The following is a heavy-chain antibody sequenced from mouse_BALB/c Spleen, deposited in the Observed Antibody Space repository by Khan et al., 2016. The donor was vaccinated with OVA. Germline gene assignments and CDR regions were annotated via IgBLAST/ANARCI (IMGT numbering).Heavy chain of an antibody. Sequence: QVQLQQSGAELAKPGASVKMSCKASGYTFTSYWIHWIKQLPGQGLEWIGYINPSTGYAEYNPKFKDKATLTADKSSTTAYLQLSSLTAEASAVYYCALGLEEEYWGQGATLTGST. CDR1: GYTFTSYW. CDR2: INPSTGYA. J-gene: IGHJ2*01. D-gene: IGHD2-2*01. V-gene: IGHV1-7*01. CDR3: ALGLEEEY.